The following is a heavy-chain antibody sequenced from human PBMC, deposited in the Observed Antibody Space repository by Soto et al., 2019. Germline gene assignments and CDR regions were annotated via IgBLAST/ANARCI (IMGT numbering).Heavy chain of an antibody. Sequence: GGSLRLSCAASGFTFSSYAMSWVRQAPGKGLEWVSAISGSGGSTYYADSVKGRFTISRDNSKNTLYLQMNSLRAEDTAVYYCAKGLFPEYDFPPCPCGQGTLVTGSA. CDR1: GFTFSSYA. CDR2: ISGSGGST. J-gene: IGHJ5*02. V-gene: IGHV3-23*01. CDR3: AKGLFPEYDFPPCP. D-gene: IGHD3-3*01.